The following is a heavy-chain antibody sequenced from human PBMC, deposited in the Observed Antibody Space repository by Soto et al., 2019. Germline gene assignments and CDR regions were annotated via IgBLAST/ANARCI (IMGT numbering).Heavy chain of an antibody. Sequence: QVQLVESGGGVAQPGRSLRLSCAASGFTFSTYGLHWVGQAPGKGLEWVAVISYDGVNKYHADSVKGRFAISRDDSKNTLYLQMNSLGAEDTAVYYCAKSAGDFWSGYSSHCDYWGQGTLVTVSS. CDR2: ISYDGVNK. J-gene: IGHJ4*02. V-gene: IGHV3-30*18. CDR1: GFTFSTYG. CDR3: AKSAGDFWSGYSSHCDY. D-gene: IGHD3-3*01.